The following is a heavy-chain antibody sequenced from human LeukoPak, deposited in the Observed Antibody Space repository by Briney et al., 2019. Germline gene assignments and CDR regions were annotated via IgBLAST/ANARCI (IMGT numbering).Heavy chain of an antibody. J-gene: IGHJ3*02. CDR1: GGSISSGGYY. Sequence: SETLSLTCTVSGGSISSGGYYWSWIRQHPGKGLEWIGYIYYSGSTYYNPSLKSRVTISVDTSKNQFSLKLSSVTAADTAVYYCARDPLAQDDALDIWGQGTMVTVSS. CDR3: ARDPLAQDDALDI. CDR2: IYYSGST. V-gene: IGHV4-31*03.